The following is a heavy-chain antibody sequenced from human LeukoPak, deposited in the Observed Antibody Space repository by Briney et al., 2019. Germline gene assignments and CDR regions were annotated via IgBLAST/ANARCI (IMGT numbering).Heavy chain of an antibody. V-gene: IGHV1-69*04. J-gene: IGHJ5*02. Sequence: GASVKVSCKASGGTFSSYAISWVRQAPGQGLEWMGRVIPYLGIIDYTQKFQGRITISADKSTSTAYMEMNSLISEDTAVYYCARDKAVAPSSNWFDPWGQGTLVTVSS. CDR2: VIPYLGII. CDR1: GGTFSSYA. CDR3: ARDKAVAPSSNWFDP. D-gene: IGHD6-19*01.